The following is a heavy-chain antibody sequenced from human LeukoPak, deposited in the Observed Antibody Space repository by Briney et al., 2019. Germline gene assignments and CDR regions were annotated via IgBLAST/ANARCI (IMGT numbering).Heavy chain of an antibody. CDR3: AKDGAWVAGSYYFDY. CDR2: ISYDGSNK. V-gene: IGHV3-30*18. CDR1: GFAFRTYG. D-gene: IGHD6-19*01. J-gene: IGHJ4*02. Sequence: GGSLRLSCSTSGFAFRTYGMHWVRQAPGKGLEWVAVISYDGSNKYYADSVKGRFTISRDNSKNTLYLQMNSLRAEDTAVYYCAKDGAWVAGSYYFDYWGQGTLVTVSS.